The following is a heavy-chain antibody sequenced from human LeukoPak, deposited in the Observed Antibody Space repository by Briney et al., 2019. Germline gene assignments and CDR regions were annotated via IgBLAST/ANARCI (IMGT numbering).Heavy chain of an antibody. Sequence: PGGSLSLSCAASGFTFSGFWMHWVRQTPGKGLVGVSRINSDGSSTNYADSVKGRFTISRDSAKNSLYLQMNSLRAEDTAVYYCAELGITMIGGVWGKGTTVTISS. CDR3: AELGITMIGGV. V-gene: IGHV3-74*01. D-gene: IGHD3-10*02. CDR1: GFTFSGFW. CDR2: INSDGSST. J-gene: IGHJ6*04.